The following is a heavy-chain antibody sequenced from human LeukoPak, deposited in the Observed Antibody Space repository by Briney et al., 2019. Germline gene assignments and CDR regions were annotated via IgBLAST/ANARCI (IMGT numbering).Heavy chain of an antibody. V-gene: IGHV3-30-3*01. D-gene: IGHD5-24*01. J-gene: IGHJ6*02. Sequence: GGSLRLSCAASGFIFSNHAMYWVRQAPGKGLEWVALISYDGSNKYYPDSVKGRFTISRDNSKNTLYLQMNSLRAEDTGVYYCARRRAGRDYYYGMDVWGQGTTVTVSS. CDR1: GFIFSNHA. CDR2: ISYDGSNK. CDR3: ARRRAGRDYYYGMDV.